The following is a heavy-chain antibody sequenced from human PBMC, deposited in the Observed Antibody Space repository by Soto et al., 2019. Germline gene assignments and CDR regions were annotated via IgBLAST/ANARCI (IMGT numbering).Heavy chain of an antibody. CDR1: GYTFTSYG. CDR2: ISAYNGNT. Sequence: QVQLVQSGAEVKKPGASVKVSCKASGYTFTSYGISWVRQAPGQGLEWMGWISAYNGNTNYAQKLQGRVTMTTDTSXSXXYMELRSLRSDDTAVYYCARDRTAAGTSYYYGMDVWGQGTTVTVSS. V-gene: IGHV1-18*01. D-gene: IGHD6-13*01. J-gene: IGHJ6*02. CDR3: ARDRTAAGTSYYYGMDV.